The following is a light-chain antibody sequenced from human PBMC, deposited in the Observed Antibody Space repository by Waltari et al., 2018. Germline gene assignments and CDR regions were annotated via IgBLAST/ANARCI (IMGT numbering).Light chain of an antibody. J-gene: IGLJ1*01. V-gene: IGLV1-40*01. CDR3: QSYDSSLSRYV. CDR1: SSNIGAGYD. Sequence: QSVLTQPPSVSGAPGQRVTISCTGSSSNIGAGYDVHWYQQLPGTAPKLLIYGKSKRPSGVPDRFSGSKSGTSASLAITGLQAEDEADYYCQSYDSSLSRYVFGTGTKVTVL. CDR2: GKS.